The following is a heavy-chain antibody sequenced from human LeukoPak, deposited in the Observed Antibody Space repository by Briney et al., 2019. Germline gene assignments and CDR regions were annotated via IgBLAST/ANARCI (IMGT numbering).Heavy chain of an antibody. CDR3: AKDSVYYDSSGYYLDY. D-gene: IGHD3-22*01. V-gene: IGHV3-30*02. J-gene: IGHJ4*02. CDR1: GFTFSSYG. CDR2: IRYDGSNK. Sequence: GGSLRLSCAASGFTFSSYGMHWVRQAPGKGLEWVAFIRYDGSNKYYADSVEGRFTISRDNSKNTLYLQMNSLRAEDTAVYYCAKDSVYYDSSGYYLDYWGQGTLVTVSS.